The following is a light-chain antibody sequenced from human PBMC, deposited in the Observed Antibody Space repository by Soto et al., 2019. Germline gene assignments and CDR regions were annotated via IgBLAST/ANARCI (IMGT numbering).Light chain of an antibody. J-gene: IGKJ2*01. CDR2: KAS. CDR1: QSISSW. Sequence: DIQMTQSPSTLSASVGDRVTITCRASQSISSWLAWYQQKPGTAPKLLIYKASSLQSGVPSRFSGSGSGIEFTLTISSLQPDDFATYYCQQYSSYPYTFGQGTKLEIK. CDR3: QQYSSYPYT. V-gene: IGKV1-5*03.